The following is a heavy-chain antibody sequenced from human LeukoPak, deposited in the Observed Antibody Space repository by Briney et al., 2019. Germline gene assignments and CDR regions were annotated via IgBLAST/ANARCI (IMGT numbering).Heavy chain of an antibody. CDR3: ARQYLLLGSGMDV. CDR2: TYYSGSI. J-gene: IGHJ6*02. V-gene: IGHV4-59*08. CDR1: GGSISSYY. D-gene: IGHD2/OR15-2a*01. Sequence: SETLSLTCTVSGGSISSYYWSWIRQPPGKGLEWIAYTYYSGSINYNPSLKSRVTISVDTSKNQFSLKLSSVTAADTALYYCARQYLLLGSGMDVWGQGTTVTVSS.